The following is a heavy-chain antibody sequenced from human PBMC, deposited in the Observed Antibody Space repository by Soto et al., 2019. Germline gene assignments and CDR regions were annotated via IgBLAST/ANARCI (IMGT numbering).Heavy chain of an antibody. V-gene: IGHV3-53*01. CDR3: ARDDTMIVEGVYYYGMDV. CDR2: IYSGGST. D-gene: IGHD3-22*01. J-gene: IGHJ6*02. Sequence: GGSLRLSCAASGFTVSSNYMSWVRQAPGKGLEWVSVIYSGGSTYYADSVKGRFTISRDNSKNTLYLQMNSLRAEDTAVYYCARDDTMIVEGVYYYGMDVWGQGTTVTVSS. CDR1: GFTVSSNY.